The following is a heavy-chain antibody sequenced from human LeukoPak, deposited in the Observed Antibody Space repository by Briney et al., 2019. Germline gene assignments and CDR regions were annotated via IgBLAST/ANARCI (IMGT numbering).Heavy chain of an antibody. V-gene: IGHV3-48*04. D-gene: IGHD3-10*01. J-gene: IGHJ4*02. Sequence: SGGSLRLSCAASGFTFSSYWMSWLRQAPGKGLEWVSYISSSGSTIYYADSVKGRFTISRANAKNSLYLQMNSLRAEDTAVYYCASSASGFGEYHRFDYWGQGTLVTVSS. CDR1: GFTFSSYW. CDR3: ASSASGFGEYHRFDY. CDR2: ISSSGSTI.